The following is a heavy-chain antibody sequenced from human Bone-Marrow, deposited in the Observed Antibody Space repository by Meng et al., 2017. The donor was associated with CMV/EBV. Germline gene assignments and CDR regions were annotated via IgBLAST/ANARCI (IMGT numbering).Heavy chain of an antibody. CDR2: IKQDGSEK. CDR3: ARDGSSDAFDI. D-gene: IGHD6-19*01. Sequence: GESLKISCAASGFTFSSYWMHWVRQAPGKGLEWVANIKQDGSEKYYVDSVKGRFTISRDNAKNSLYLQMNSLRAEDTAVYYCARDGSSDAFDIWGQGTMVTVSS. J-gene: IGHJ3*02. V-gene: IGHV3-7*01. CDR1: GFTFSSYW.